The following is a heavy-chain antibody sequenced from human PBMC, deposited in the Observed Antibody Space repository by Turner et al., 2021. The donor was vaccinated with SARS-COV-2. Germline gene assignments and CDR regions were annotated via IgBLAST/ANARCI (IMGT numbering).Heavy chain of an antibody. Sequence: EVQLVETGGGLIQHGGSMRLSCAASGRTVSSNYMSWVRQAPGNGLEWVSVIYSGGSTYYADSENARFPISRDNSKNTLYLQMNSLRAEDTAVYYCARAPYGRDVWGQGTTVTVSS. CDR3: ARAPYGRDV. J-gene: IGHJ6*02. V-gene: IGHV3-53*02. CDR1: GRTVSSNY. CDR2: IYSGGST.